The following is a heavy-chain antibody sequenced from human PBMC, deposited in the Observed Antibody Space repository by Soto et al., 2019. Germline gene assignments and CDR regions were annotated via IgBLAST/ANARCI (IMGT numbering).Heavy chain of an antibody. CDR3: ARGIATGQLDP. CDR2: INPDNGNT. V-gene: IGHV1-3*01. J-gene: IGHJ5*02. CDR1: GYTFTRYT. Sequence: ASVKISCKASGYTFTRYTMNWVRQAPGQRLEWMGWINPDNGNTKSSQKFQDRVIITRDTSASTAYMDLSSLRSEDTAVYYGARGIATGQLDPWGQGTLVTVPQ. D-gene: IGHD2-15*01.